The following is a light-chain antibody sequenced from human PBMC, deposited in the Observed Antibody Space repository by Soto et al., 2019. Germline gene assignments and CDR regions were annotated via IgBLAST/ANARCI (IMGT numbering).Light chain of an antibody. J-gene: IGKJ4*01. Sequence: DIQMTQSPSSLSASVGDRVTIACQSSHDVCGNLNWFQQKPGEAPKLLIYDASNLERGVPSRFSASGSGTDFTFTISSLQPEDVATYYCQQYNSMLSFGGGTEIELK. CDR2: DAS. CDR3: QQYNSMLS. V-gene: IGKV1-33*01. CDR1: HDVCGN.